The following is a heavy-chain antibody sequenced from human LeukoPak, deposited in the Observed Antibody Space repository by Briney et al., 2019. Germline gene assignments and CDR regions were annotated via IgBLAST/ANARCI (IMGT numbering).Heavy chain of an antibody. CDR3: AKEKTVVTPPHIDY. V-gene: IGHV3-30*02. Sequence: GGSLSLSCAASGFTFSSYGMHWVRQAPGKGLEWVAFIEHDGSNRYHADFVKGRFTISRDNSKNTLNLQMNNLRTDDTAVYYCAKEKTVVTPPHIDYWGQGSLVTVSS. CDR2: IEHDGSNR. CDR1: GFTFSSYG. J-gene: IGHJ4*02. D-gene: IGHD4-23*01.